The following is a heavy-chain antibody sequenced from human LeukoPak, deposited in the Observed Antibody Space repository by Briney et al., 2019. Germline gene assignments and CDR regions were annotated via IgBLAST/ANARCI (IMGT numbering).Heavy chain of an antibody. Sequence: GGSLRLSCAASGFAFSTSWMHWVRQAPGKGLVWVSRISSDGSITDYADCVKGRLTISRDNAKNTLYLQMNSLRAEDTAVYYCASALRGVITNWGRGTLVTVSS. CDR1: GFAFSTSW. J-gene: IGHJ4*02. CDR2: ISSDGSIT. CDR3: ASALRGVITN. D-gene: IGHD3-10*01. V-gene: IGHV3-74*01.